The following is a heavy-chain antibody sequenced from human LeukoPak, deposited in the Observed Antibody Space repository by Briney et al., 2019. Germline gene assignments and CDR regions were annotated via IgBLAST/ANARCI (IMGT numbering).Heavy chain of an antibody. CDR3: ARGGDSFGSGSFHLGFYYFDY. Sequence: GASVKVSCKAPGYTFTSYGISWVRQAPGQGLEWMGWISPNSGGTSYAQKFQGRVTMTRDTSISTAYMELSRLRSDDTAVYYCARGGDSFGSGSFHLGFYYFDYWGQGTLVTVSS. CDR1: GYTFTSYG. CDR2: ISPNSGGT. D-gene: IGHD3-10*01. J-gene: IGHJ4*02. V-gene: IGHV1-2*02.